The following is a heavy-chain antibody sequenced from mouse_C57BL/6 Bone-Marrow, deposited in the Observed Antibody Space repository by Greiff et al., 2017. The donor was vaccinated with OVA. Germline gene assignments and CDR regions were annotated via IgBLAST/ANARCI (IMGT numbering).Heavy chain of an antibody. CDR1: GFTFSSYA. D-gene: IGHD2-4*01. Sequence: EVQVVESGEGLVKPGGSLKLSCAASGFTFSSYAMSWVRQTPEKRLEWVAYISSGGDYIYYADTVKGRFTISRDNARNTLYLQMSSLKSEDTAMYYCTRENYDYDVGAWFAYWGQGTLVTVSA. CDR3: TRENYDYDVGAWFAY. V-gene: IGHV5-9-1*02. J-gene: IGHJ3*01. CDR2: ISSGGDYI.